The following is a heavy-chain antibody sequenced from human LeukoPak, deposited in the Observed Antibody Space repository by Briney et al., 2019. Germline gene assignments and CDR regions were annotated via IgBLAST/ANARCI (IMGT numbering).Heavy chain of an antibody. J-gene: IGHJ4*02. CDR2: ISFGGST. CDR3: ARVQRRYDILTGYYSHFDY. V-gene: IGHV4-39*07. Sequence: SETLSLTCTVSGGSISSSNYYWGWIRQPPGKGLEWIGTISFGGSTYYNPSLRRRVTISIDTSKNQFSLKLNSVTAADTAVYYCARVQRRYDILTGYYSHFDYWGQGTLVTVSS. CDR1: GGSISSSNYY. D-gene: IGHD3-9*01.